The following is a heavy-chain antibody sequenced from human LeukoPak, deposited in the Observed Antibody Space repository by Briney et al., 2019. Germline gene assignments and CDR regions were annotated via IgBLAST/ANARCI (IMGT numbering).Heavy chain of an antibody. CDR3: AKNQAYYGSGSYYRLFDY. D-gene: IGHD3-10*01. CDR1: GFTFSSYE. CDR2: ISSSGSTI. V-gene: IGHV3-48*03. J-gene: IGHJ4*02. Sequence: GGSLRLSCAASGFTFSSYEMNWVRQAPGKGLEWVSYISSSGSTIYYADSVKGRFTISRDNAKNSLYLQMNSLRAEDTAVYYCAKNQAYYGSGSYYRLFDYWGQGTLVTVSS.